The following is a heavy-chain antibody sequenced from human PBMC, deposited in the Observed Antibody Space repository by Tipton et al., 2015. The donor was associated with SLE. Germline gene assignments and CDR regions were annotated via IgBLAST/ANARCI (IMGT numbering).Heavy chain of an antibody. CDR2: ISGYNGNT. Sequence: QLVQSGAEVKKPGASVKVSCKASGYTFTSYGISWVRQAPGQGLEWLGWISGYNGNTNYEQKVQGRVSMTRDTSTRTVYMELRSLRSDDTAVYYCARMYKDFWSDYSPLGYWGQGTLVTVSS. CDR1: GYTFTSYG. J-gene: IGHJ4*02. D-gene: IGHD3-3*01. CDR3: ARMYKDFWSDYSPLGY. V-gene: IGHV1-18*01.